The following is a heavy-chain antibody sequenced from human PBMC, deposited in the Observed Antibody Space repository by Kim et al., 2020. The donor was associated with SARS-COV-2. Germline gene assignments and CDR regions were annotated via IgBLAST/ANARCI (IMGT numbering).Heavy chain of an antibody. V-gene: IGHV4-31*02. Sequence: SLKSRITISVDTSKNQFSLKLSSVTAADTAVYYCARAGTIFGVVIDAFDIWGQGTMVTVSS. J-gene: IGHJ3*02. D-gene: IGHD3-3*01. CDR3: ARAGTIFGVVIDAFDI.